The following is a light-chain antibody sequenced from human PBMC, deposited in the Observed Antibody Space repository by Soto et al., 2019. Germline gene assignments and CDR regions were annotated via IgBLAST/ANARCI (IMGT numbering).Light chain of an antibody. V-gene: IGKV3-20*01. Sequence: DIVLTPSPGTLSLSPGERATLSCRASQIISSTYLGWYQQKPGQAHRLLIYGASSRATGIPDRVSGSGSGTAFTLTIRRLEPEDFAVYYCQHYGTSLYTFGQGTKLEIK. CDR1: QIISSTY. J-gene: IGKJ2*01. CDR2: GAS. CDR3: QHYGTSLYT.